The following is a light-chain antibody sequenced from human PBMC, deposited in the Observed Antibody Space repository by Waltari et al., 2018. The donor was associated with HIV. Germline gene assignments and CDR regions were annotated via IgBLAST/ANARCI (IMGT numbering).Light chain of an antibody. CDR2: EVS. V-gene: IGLV2-23*02. J-gene: IGLJ2*01. CDR1: SSAVGSYNL. CDR3: CSYAGTSTYVA. Sequence: QSALTQPASVSGSPGQSITISCPVTSSAVGSYNLSSWYQQHPGKTPKLTIYEVSKRPSGVSNRFHGSKSGNTASLTISGLQAEDEADYYCCSYAGTSTYVAFGGGTKLTVL.